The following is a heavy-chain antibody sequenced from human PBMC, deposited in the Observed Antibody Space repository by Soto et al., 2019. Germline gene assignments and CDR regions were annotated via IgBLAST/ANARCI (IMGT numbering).Heavy chain of an antibody. V-gene: IGHV3-7*01. CDR3: SRDGLKDSSGYYFDY. CDR1: GFTFSSYW. Sequence: GGSLRLSCAASGFTFSSYWMSWVRQAPGKGLEWVANIKQDGSEKYYVDSVKGRFTISRDNAKNSVYLQMNSLRAEDTAVYYCSRDGLKDSSGYYFDYWGQGTLVTVSS. CDR2: IKQDGSEK. D-gene: IGHD3-22*01. J-gene: IGHJ4*02.